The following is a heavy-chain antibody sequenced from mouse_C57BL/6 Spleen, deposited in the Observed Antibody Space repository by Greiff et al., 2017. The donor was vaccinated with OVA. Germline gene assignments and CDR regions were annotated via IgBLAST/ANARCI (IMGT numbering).Heavy chain of an antibody. J-gene: IGHJ1*03. D-gene: IGHD1-1*01. CDR1: GYTFTTYP. CDR2: FHPYNDDT. CDR3: ARSYYGSSYGYFDV. Sequence: LVESGAELVKPGASVKMSCKASGYTFTTYPIEWMKQNHGKSLEWIGNFHPYNDDTKYNEKFKGKATLTVEKSSSTVYLELSRLTSDDSAVYYCARSYYGSSYGYFDVWGTGTTVTVSS. V-gene: IGHV1-47*01.